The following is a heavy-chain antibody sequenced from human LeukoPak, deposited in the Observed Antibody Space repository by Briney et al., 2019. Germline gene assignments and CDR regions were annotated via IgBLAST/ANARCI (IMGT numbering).Heavy chain of an antibody. V-gene: IGHV4-59*12. CDR2: IYYSGST. Sequence: SETLSLTCTVSGGSISSYYWSWIRQPPGKGLEWIGYIYYSGSTNYNPSLKSRVTISVDTSKNQFSLKLSSVTAADTAVYYCARDAVRQTEPRDYYYYYGMDVWGQGTTVTVSS. J-gene: IGHJ6*02. CDR1: GGSISSYY. D-gene: IGHD1-1*01. CDR3: ARDAVRQTEPRDYYYYYGMDV.